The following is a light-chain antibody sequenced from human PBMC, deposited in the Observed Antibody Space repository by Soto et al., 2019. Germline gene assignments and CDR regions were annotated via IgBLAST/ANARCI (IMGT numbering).Light chain of an antibody. CDR3: HQYGSSPPFA. Sequence: EIVLTQSPGTLSLSPGERATLSCRASQSVSSSYLAWYQQKPGQAPRLLIYGASSRATGIPDRFSGSESGTDFTLTISRLEPEDFAVYYCHQYGSSPPFAFGPGTKVNIK. V-gene: IGKV3-20*01. CDR1: QSVSSSY. CDR2: GAS. J-gene: IGKJ3*01.